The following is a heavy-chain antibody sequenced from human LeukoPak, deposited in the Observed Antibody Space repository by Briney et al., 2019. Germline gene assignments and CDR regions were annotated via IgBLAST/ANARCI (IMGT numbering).Heavy chain of an antibody. CDR1: GGSFGGYY. CDR2: INHSGST. Sequence: PSETLSLTCAVYGGSFGGYYWSWIRQPPGKGLEWIGEINHSGSTNYNPSLKSRVTISVDTSKNQFSLKLSSVTAADTAVYYCARKKGSSWIDYWGQGTLVTVSS. D-gene: IGHD6-13*01. CDR3: ARKKGSSWIDY. V-gene: IGHV4-34*01. J-gene: IGHJ4*02.